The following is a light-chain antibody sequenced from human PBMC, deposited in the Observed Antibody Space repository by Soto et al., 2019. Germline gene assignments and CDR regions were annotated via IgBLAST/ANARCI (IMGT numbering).Light chain of an antibody. CDR2: GAS. CDR1: QGIGNA. J-gene: IGKJ4*01. Sequence: IQITQSPSSLSASVGERVTSSCRASQGIGNALGWYQQKPGKPPKVLIYGASSLQSGVPSRFSGSGSGTEFTLTISSLQPEDFATYYCLQHNSYPLTFGGGTKVDIK. V-gene: IGKV1-17*01. CDR3: LQHNSYPLT.